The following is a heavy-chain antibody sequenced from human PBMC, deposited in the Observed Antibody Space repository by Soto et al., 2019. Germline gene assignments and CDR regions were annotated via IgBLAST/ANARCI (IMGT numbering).Heavy chain of an antibody. CDR1: GYTFTGYY. CDR2: INPNSGGT. V-gene: IGHV1-2*04. J-gene: IGHJ4*02. CDR3: ARSPYSSSSDFDY. Sequence: ASVKVSCKASGYTFTGYYMHWVRQAPGQGLEWMGWINPNSGGTNYAQKFQGWVTMTRDTSISTAYMELSRLRSDDTAVYYCARSPYSSSSDFDYWGQGTLVTVSS. D-gene: IGHD6-6*01.